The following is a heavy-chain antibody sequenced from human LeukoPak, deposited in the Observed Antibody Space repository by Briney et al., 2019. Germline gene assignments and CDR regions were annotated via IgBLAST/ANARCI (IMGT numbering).Heavy chain of an antibody. CDR2: ISYDGSNT. CDR3: AKPYYYGSRSYMDY. J-gene: IGHJ4*02. Sequence: PGRSLRLSCAASGFTFSSYGMHWVRQAPGEGLEWVAVISYDGSNTYYADSVKGRFTISRDNSKNMLYLQMNSLRAEDTAVYYCAKPYYYGSRSYMDYWGRGTLVTVSS. CDR1: GFTFSSYG. V-gene: IGHV3-30*18. D-gene: IGHD3-10*01.